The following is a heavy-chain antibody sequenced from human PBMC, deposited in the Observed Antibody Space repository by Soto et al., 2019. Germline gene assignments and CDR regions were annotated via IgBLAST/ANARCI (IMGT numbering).Heavy chain of an antibody. CDR1: GFTVSNNY. Sequence: EVQLVESGGGLIQPGGSLRLSCVASGFTVSNNYMTWVRQAPGKGLEWVSVMYSGGTATSYADSVKGRFTVSRDNSKNTVSLQLDSLKADDTAVYYCARGVPVGAIGRFYFDSWGQGTLVTVSS. CDR3: ARGVPVGAIGRFYFDS. J-gene: IGHJ4*02. V-gene: IGHV3-53*01. CDR2: MYSGGTAT. D-gene: IGHD1-26*01.